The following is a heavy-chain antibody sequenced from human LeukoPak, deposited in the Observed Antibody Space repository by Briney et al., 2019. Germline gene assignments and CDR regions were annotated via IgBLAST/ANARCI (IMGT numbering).Heavy chain of an antibody. V-gene: IGHV3-33*01. D-gene: IGHD5-18*01. CDR3: ARGGDTAMVTPYSAGYFDY. Sequence: GRSLRLSCAASGFTFSSYGMHWVRQAPGKGLEWVAVIWYDGSNKYYADSVKGRFTISRDNSKNTLYLQMNSLRAEDTAVYYCARGGDTAMVTPYSAGYFDYWGRGTLVTVSS. CDR1: GFTFSSYG. J-gene: IGHJ4*02. CDR2: IWYDGSNK.